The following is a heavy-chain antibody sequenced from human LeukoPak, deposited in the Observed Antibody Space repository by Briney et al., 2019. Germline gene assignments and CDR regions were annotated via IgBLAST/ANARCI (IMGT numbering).Heavy chain of an antibody. CDR3: ARGGSNYYGSGSSYYYYMDV. CDR1: GFTFSSYE. D-gene: IGHD3-10*01. Sequence: GGSLRLSCAASGFTFSSYEMNWVRQAPGKGLEWVSYISSSGSTIYYADSVKGRFTISRDNAKNSLYLQMNSLRAEDTAVYYCARGGSNYYGSGSSYYYYMDVWGKGTTVTVSS. CDR2: ISSSGSTI. V-gene: IGHV3-48*03. J-gene: IGHJ6*03.